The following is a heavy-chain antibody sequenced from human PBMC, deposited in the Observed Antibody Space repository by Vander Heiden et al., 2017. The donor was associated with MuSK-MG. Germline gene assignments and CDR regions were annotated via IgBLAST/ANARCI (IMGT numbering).Heavy chain of an antibody. J-gene: IGHJ4*02. D-gene: IGHD3-22*01. V-gene: IGHV3-30-3*01. CDR3: ARDTGDSSGYYD. Sequence: QVQLVESGGGVVQPGGSLRLSCAASGFTFSSYAMHWVRQAPGKGLEWVAVISYDGSNKYYADSVKGRFTISRDNSKNTLYLQMNSLRAEDTAVYYCARDTGDSSGYYDWGQGTLVTVSS. CDR2: ISYDGSNK. CDR1: GFTFSSYA.